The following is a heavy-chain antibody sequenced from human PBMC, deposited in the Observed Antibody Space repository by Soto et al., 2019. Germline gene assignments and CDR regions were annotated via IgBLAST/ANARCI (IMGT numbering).Heavy chain of an antibody. D-gene: IGHD6-13*01. CDR2: ISYDGSNK. J-gene: IGHJ6*02. CDR1: GFTFSSYG. V-gene: IGHV3-30*18. CDR3: AKEDSSSWHYYYGMDV. Sequence: QVQLVESGGGVVQPGRSLRLSCAASGFTFSSYGMNWVRQAPGKGLEWVAVISYDGSNKYYADSVKGRFTISRDSSKNMLNLQMNSLRAEDTAVYYCAKEDSSSWHYYYGMDVWGQGNTVTVSS.